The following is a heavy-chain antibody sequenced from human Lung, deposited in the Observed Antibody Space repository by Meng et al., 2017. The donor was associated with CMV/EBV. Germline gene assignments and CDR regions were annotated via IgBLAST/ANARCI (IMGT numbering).Heavy chain of an antibody. J-gene: IGHJ4*02. V-gene: IGHV3-7*01. CDR2: IKQEGSEK. D-gene: IGHD3-10*01. Sequence: GEALEISCAASGFTFSTYWMNWVRQAPGKGLEWVANIKQEGSEKYYVGSVEGRFTISRDDAKNSLCLQMNSLRAEYRAVYYGANSFEYWGQGTLVTVSS. CDR3: ANSFEY. CDR1: GFTFSTYW.